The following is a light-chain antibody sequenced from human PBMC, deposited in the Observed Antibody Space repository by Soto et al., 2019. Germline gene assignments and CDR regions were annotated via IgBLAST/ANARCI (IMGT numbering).Light chain of an antibody. V-gene: IGLV2-14*01. CDR2: EVS. Sequence: QSVLTQPASVSGSPGQSITISCTGTSSDVGAYKYVSWYQQHPGKAPKVMIYEVSNRPSGDSNRFSGSKSGNTASLTISGLQAEDEADYFCSSYSSSSTLFVFGTGTKVTVL. J-gene: IGLJ1*01. CDR3: SSYSSSSTLFV. CDR1: SSDVGAYKY.